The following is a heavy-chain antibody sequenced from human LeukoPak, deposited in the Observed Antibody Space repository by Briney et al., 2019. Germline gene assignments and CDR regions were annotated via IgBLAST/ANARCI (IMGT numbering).Heavy chain of an antibody. D-gene: IGHD6-6*01. V-gene: IGHV4-34*01. CDR3: ARVRAARGLNYYYYYYMDV. CDR1: GGSFSGYY. CDR2: INHSGST. Sequence: SETLSLTCAVSGGSFSGYYWSWIRQPPGKGLEWIGEINHSGSTNYNPSLKSRVTISVDTSKNQFSLKLSSVTAADTAVYYCARVRAARGLNYYYYYYMDVWGKGTTVTVSS. J-gene: IGHJ6*03.